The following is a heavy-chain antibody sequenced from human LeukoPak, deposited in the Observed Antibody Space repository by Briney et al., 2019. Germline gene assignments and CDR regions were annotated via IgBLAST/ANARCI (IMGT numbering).Heavy chain of an antibody. J-gene: IGHJ5*02. V-gene: IGHV4-34*01. CDR3: ATRYITMVRGVNTPNWFDP. D-gene: IGHD3-10*01. CDR1: GGSFSGYY. Sequence: SETLSLTCAVYGGSFSGYYWSWIRQPPGKGLEWIGEINHSGSTNYNPSLKNRVTISVDTSKNQFSLKLSSVTAADTAVYYCATRYITMVRGVNTPNWFDPWGQGTLVTVSS. CDR2: INHSGST.